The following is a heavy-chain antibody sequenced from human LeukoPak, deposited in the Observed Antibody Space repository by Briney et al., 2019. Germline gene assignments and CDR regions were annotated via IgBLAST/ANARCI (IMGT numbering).Heavy chain of an antibody. J-gene: IGHJ4*02. Sequence: GESLQSSCKGSGYSFTSYWIAWVRQTPGKGLEWMGIIYPGDSDTTYSPSFQGQVTISVDKSISTAYLLWSSLKASDTAMYYCARRVLDYGVDTFEYWGQGTLVTVSS. D-gene: IGHD4-17*01. V-gene: IGHV5-51*01. CDR1: GYSFTSYW. CDR2: IYPGDSDT. CDR3: ARRVLDYGVDTFEY.